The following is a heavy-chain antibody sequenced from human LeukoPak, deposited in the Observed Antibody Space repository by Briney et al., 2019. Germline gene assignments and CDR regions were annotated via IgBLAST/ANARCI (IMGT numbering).Heavy chain of an antibody. V-gene: IGHV3-23*01. D-gene: IGHD3-3*01. Sequence: GGSLRLSCAASGFTFSSYWMSWVRQAPGKGLEWVSAISGSGGSTYYADSVKGRFTITRDNSKNTLYLQMNSLRAEDTAVYYCAKGGGSGYYYAFDYWGQGTLVTVSS. J-gene: IGHJ4*02. CDR1: GFTFSSYW. CDR2: ISGSGGST. CDR3: AKGGGSGYYYAFDY.